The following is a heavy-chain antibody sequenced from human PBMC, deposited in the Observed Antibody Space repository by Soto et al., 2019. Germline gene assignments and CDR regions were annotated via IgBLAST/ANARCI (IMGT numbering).Heavy chain of an antibody. Sequence: QVHLVQSGAEVKKPGASMKVSCTASGYTLTSHHVHWVRQAPGRRLEWMGSINPANGVAQYTARFQGRVIMTRDTSTSTVYMELRGLTSEDTAIFYCARGGGVGLDGSAAFDIWGQGTMATVSS. CDR1: GYTLTSHH. J-gene: IGHJ3*02. CDR3: ARGGGVGLDGSAAFDI. D-gene: IGHD1-1*01. V-gene: IGHV1-46*01. CDR2: INPANGVA.